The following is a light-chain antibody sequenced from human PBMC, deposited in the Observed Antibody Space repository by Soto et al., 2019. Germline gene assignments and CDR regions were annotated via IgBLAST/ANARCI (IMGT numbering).Light chain of an antibody. J-gene: IGLJ3*02. CDR2: EVS. CDR3: SSYTSSSRV. V-gene: IGLV2-14*01. Sequence: QSALTQPASVSGSPGQSITIPCTGTRSDVGGYNYVSWYQQHPGKAPKLMIYEVSNRPSGVSNRFSGSKSGNTASLTISGLQAEDEADYYCSSYTSSSRVFGGGTKVTVL. CDR1: RSDVGGYNY.